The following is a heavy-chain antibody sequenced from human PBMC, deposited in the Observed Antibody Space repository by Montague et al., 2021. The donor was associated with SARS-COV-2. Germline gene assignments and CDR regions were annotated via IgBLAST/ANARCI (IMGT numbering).Heavy chain of an antibody. CDR3: ARLSGVAPRCYYEGMDV. CDR1: GFSLRTAGTC. J-gene: IGHJ6*02. Sequence: PALVKPTQTRTLTCTFSGFSLRTAGTCVSWIRQPPGKAPQWLARIDWDGDKYYSRTLETRVSISTDTAKTQVVLTMTNVDPMDTATYYCARLSGVAPRCYYEGMDVWGQGTAVTVSS. D-gene: IGHD7-27*01. CDR2: IDWDGDK. V-gene: IGHV2-70*11.